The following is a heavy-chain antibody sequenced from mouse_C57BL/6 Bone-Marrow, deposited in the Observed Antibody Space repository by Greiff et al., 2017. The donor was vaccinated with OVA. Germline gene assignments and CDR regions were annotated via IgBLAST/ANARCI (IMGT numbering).Heavy chain of an antibody. V-gene: IGHV5-12-1*01. CDR1: GFAFSSYD. D-gene: IGHD1-1*01. CDR2: ISSGGGST. Sequence: EVKLVESGGGLVKPGGSLKLSCAASGFAFSSYDMSWVRQTPEKRLEWVAYISSGGGSTYYPDTVKGRFTISRDNAKNTLYLQGSSLTSEDTAMYYCARLRYYAMDYWGQGTSVTVSS. J-gene: IGHJ4*01. CDR3: ARLRYYAMDY.